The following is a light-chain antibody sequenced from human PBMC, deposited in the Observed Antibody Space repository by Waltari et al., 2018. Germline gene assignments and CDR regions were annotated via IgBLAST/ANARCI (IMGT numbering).Light chain of an antibody. J-gene: IGKJ4*01. CDR2: GAS. CDR1: QSVSSN. CDR3: QQYNNWPLT. V-gene: IGKV3-15*01. Sequence: EIVMTQSPATLSVSPGERATLSCRASQSVSSNLAWYQQKRGKAPRLLIYGASTRATGIPARFSGSGSGTEFTLTISSMQSEDFAVYYCQQYNNWPLTVGGGTKVEIK.